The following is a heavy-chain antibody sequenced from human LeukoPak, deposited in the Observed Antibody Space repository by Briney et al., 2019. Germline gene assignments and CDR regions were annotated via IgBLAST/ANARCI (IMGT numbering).Heavy chain of an antibody. Sequence: GGSLRLSCAASGFTFSSYAMSWVRQAPEKGLEWVSHMSGSGGSTYYADSVKGRFTISRDNSKNTLYLQMNSLRAEDTAVYYCARGPGLAVTGTDWGQGTLVTVSS. V-gene: IGHV3-23*01. D-gene: IGHD6-19*01. J-gene: IGHJ4*02. CDR3: ARGPGLAVTGTD. CDR1: GFTFSSYA. CDR2: MSGSGGST.